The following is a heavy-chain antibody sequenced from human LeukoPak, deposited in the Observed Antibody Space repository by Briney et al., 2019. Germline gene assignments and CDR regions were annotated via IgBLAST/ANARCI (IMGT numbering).Heavy chain of an antibody. V-gene: IGHV3-74*01. D-gene: IGHD3-9*01. Sequence: AGGSLRLSCAASGFTFSSYWMHWVRQAPGKGLVWVSRVNSDGSNTTYADSVRGRFTISRDNSKNTLYLQINSLRPEDTAVYYCARGDILTGPYYFDYWGQGTLVTVSS. J-gene: IGHJ4*02. CDR1: GFTFSSYW. CDR2: VNSDGSNT. CDR3: ARGDILTGPYYFDY.